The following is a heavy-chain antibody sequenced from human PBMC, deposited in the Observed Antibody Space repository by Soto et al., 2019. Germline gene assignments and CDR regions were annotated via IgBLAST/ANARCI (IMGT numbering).Heavy chain of an antibody. Sequence: QVQLVQSGPEVKKPGSSVTVFCKASGGTFSDSVTSWVRQAPGQGLEWMGGIVPIFGKANLAEKFQDRVTITADESTSTAYMKLSSLRSEDTAVYYCARGRDGSNYYFDYWGQGTLVTVSS. CDR1: GGTFSDSV. CDR2: IVPIFGKA. CDR3: ARGRDGSNYYFDY. D-gene: IGHD3-10*01. J-gene: IGHJ4*02. V-gene: IGHV1-69*01.